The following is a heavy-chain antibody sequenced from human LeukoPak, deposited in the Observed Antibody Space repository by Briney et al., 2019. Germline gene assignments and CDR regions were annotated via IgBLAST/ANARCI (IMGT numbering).Heavy chain of an antibody. CDR3: ARGPPDRLWYYGMDV. Sequence: GGSLRLSCAASGFTFSSYSMNWVRQAPGKGLEWVSSISSSSSYIYYADSVKGRFTISRDNAKNSLYLQVNSLRAEDTAVYYCARGPPDRLWYYGMDVWGQGTTVTVSS. CDR1: GFTFSSYS. CDR2: ISSSSSYI. J-gene: IGHJ6*02. D-gene: IGHD2-21*01. V-gene: IGHV3-21*01.